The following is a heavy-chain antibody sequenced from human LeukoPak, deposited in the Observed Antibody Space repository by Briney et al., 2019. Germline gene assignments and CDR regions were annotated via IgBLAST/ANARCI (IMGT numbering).Heavy chain of an antibody. CDR1: GGSISSSSYY. CDR2: IYYSGST. Sequence: SETLSLTCTVSGGSISSSSYYWGWIRQPPGKGLEWIGIIYYSGSTYYNPSLKSRVTLSVDTSKNQFSLKLSSVTAADTAVYYCARNYYDSSGFDYWGQGTLVTVSS. J-gene: IGHJ4*02. D-gene: IGHD3-22*01. CDR3: ARNYYDSSGFDY. V-gene: IGHV4-39*07.